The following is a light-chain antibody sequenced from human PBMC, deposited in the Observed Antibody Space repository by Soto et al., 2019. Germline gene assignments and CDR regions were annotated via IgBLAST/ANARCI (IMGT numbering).Light chain of an antibody. Sequence: EIVFTQSPATLSLSPGERASFSCRASQSVSSDLVWYQHKPGQAPRLLIYGASSRATGIPDRFSGSGSGTDFTLTISRLEPEDFGVYYCQQYNNWWTFGQGTKVDIK. V-gene: IGKV3-11*01. J-gene: IGKJ1*01. CDR2: GAS. CDR3: QQYNNWWT. CDR1: QSVSSD.